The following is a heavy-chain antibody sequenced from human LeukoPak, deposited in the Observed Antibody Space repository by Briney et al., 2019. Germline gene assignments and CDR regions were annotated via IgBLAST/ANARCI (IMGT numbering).Heavy chain of an antibody. CDR2: IYTSGST. CDR1: GGSLSSGSYY. D-gene: IGHD6-13*01. J-gene: IGHJ6*03. Sequence: SQTLSLTCTVSGGSLSSGSYYWSWIRQPAGKGLEWIGRIYTSGSTNYNPSLKSRVTISVDTSKNQFSLKLSSVTAADTAVYYCARAYIAADYYYMDVWGKGTTVTISS. CDR3: ARAYIAADYYYMDV. V-gene: IGHV4-61*02.